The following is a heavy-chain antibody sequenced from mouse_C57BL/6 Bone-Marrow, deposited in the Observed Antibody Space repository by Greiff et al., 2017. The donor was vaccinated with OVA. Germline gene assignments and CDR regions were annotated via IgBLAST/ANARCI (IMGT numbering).Heavy chain of an antibody. CDR1: GYTFTSYG. V-gene: IGHV1-81*01. CDR3: ARGHYYGSLYYFDY. J-gene: IGHJ2*01. Sequence: QVHVKQSGAELARPGASVKLSCKASGYTFTSYGISWVKQRTGQGLEWIGEIYPRSGNTYYNEKFKGKATLTADKSSSTAYIELRSLTSEDSAVYFCARGHYYGSLYYFDYWGQGTTLTVSS. CDR2: IYPRSGNT. D-gene: IGHD1-1*01.